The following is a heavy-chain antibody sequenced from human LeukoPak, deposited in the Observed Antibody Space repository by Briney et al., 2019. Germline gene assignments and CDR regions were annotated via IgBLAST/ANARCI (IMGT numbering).Heavy chain of an antibody. CDR2: INPNSGGT. J-gene: IGHJ4*02. D-gene: IGHD3-22*01. CDR1: GYTFTGYY. V-gene: IGHV1-2*02. Sequence: ASVKASCKASGYTFTGYYMHWVRQAPGQGLEWMGWINPNSGGTNYAQKFQGRVTMTRDTSISTAYMELSRLRSDDTAVYYCARGDYYDSSGYYLYYFDYWGQGTLVTVSS. CDR3: ARGDYYDSSGYYLYYFDY.